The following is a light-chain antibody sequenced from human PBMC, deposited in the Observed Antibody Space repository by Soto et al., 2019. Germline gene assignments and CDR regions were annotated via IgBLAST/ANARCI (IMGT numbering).Light chain of an antibody. CDR2: TSS. CDR3: QHSDSTPHT. Sequence: DIQMTQSPSSLSASVGDRVTITCRASQSVTTYLNWYEQKPGKAPKLFIYTSSSLQGGVPSRFSGSGSGTKFTLIISSLQPEDFATYYRQHSDSTPHTFSYGTKRAS. V-gene: IGKV1-39*01. J-gene: IGKJ2*01. CDR1: QSVTTY.